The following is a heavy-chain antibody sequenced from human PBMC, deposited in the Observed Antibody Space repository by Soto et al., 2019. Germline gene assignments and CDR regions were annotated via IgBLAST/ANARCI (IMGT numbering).Heavy chain of an antibody. V-gene: IGHV4-59*01. J-gene: IGHJ4*02. CDR3: ARVRSNLFDY. Sequence: SETLSLTCTVSGDSISTFYWSWIRQPPGKGLEWIGYIHYSGSTNYNPSLKSQVIISVDTSKNQFSRKLSSVTAADTAVYFCARVRSNLFDYWGQGTLVTVSS. D-gene: IGHD3-3*01. CDR2: IHYSGST. CDR1: GDSISTFY.